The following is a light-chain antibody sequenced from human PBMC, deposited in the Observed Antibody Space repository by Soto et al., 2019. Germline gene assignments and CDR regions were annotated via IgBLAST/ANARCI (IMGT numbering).Light chain of an antibody. CDR1: SSDVGGYNY. V-gene: IGLV2-8*01. CDR2: EVS. J-gene: IGLJ2*01. Sequence: QPVLTQPPSASGSPGQSVTISCIGTSSDVGGYNYVSWYQQHPGKAPKLMIYEVSKRPSGVPDRFSGSKSGNTASLTVSGLQAEDEADYYCSSYAASNNLGVFGVGTKLTVL. CDR3: SSYAASNNLGV.